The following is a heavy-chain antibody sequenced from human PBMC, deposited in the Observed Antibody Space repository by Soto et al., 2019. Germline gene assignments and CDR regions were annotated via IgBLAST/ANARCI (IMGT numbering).Heavy chain of an antibody. Sequence: QVQLVESGGGVVQPGRSLRLSCVASGFTFSSCAMHWVRQVPGKGLEWLAVVTHGGTLYPYADSVKGRFSFSRDNSRKTLYLQMNGLRPEDTALYYCVKDRSDTWSFVYWGQGTLVTVSS. D-gene: IGHD2-8*02. CDR2: VTHGGTLY. V-gene: IGHV3-30*18. J-gene: IGHJ4*02. CDR1: GFTFSSCA. CDR3: VKDRSDTWSFVY.